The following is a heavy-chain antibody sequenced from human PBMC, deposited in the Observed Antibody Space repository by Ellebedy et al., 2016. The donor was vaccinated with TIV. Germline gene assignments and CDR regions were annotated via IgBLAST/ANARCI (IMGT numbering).Heavy chain of an antibody. CDR1: GGSISSYY. V-gene: IGHV4-59*01. D-gene: IGHD3-10*01. CDR2: IYYSGSS. CDR3: ARVVRGVMNWFDP. J-gene: IGHJ5*02. Sequence: MPSETLSLTCTVSGGSISSYYWSWIRQPPGKGLEWIGYIYYSGSSNYNPSLKSRVTISPDTPKNQFSLKMTSVTAADTAVYYCARVVRGVMNWFDPWGQGTLVTVSS.